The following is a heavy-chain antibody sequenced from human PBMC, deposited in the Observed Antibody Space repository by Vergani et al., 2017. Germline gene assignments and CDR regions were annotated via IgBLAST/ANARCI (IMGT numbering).Heavy chain of an antibody. J-gene: IGHJ4*02. CDR2: IKSKTDGGTT. Sequence: VQLVESGGGVVQPGRSLRLSCAASGFTFSNAWMSWVRQAPGKGLEWVGRIKSKTDGGTTDYAAPVKGRFTISRDDSKNTLYLQMNSLKTEDTAVYYCTTAVEPVTVIDYWGQGTLVTVSS. CDR3: TTAVEPVTVIDY. CDR1: GFTFSNAW. V-gene: IGHV3-15*01. D-gene: IGHD2/OR15-2a*01.